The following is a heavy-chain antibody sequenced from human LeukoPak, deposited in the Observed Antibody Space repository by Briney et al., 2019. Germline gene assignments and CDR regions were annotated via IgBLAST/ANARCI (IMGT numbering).Heavy chain of an antibody. J-gene: IGHJ4*02. D-gene: IGHD4-17*01. CDR3: ARDQDYGFDY. CDR2: FSTRSSTI. CDR1: RFTFSYYS. Sequence: GGSLRLSCAASRFTFSYYSMNWVRQAPGKGLEWVSYFSTRSSTISYADSVKGRFAISRDNAKNSLYLQMNSLRDEDTAVYYCARDQDYGFDYWGQGTLVIVSS. V-gene: IGHV3-48*02.